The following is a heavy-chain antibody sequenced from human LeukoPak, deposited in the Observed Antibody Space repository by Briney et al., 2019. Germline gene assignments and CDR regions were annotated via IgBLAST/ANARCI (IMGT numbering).Heavy chain of an antibody. J-gene: IGHJ4*02. CDR2: ISSSSSYT. Sequence: GGSLRLSCAASGFTFSDYYMSWIRQAPGKGLEWVSYISSSSSYTNYADSVKGRFTISRDNAKNSLYLQMNSLRAEDTAVYYCARDFDSTSPIDYWGQGTLVTVSS. CDR1: GFTFSDYY. CDR3: ARDFDSTSPIDY. D-gene: IGHD2-2*01. V-gene: IGHV3-11*06.